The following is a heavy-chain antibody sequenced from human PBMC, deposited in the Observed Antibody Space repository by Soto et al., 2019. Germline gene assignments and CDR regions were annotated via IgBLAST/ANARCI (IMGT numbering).Heavy chain of an antibody. J-gene: IGHJ4*02. CDR2: IYYTGDT. D-gene: IGHD5-12*01. V-gene: IGHV4-31*03. CDR3: ANIVSTNFAY. Sequence: SQTLSLTCTVSGGSISSGDYYWSWIRQHPGKGLEWIGYIYYTGDTYYNPSLKSRLTISLDTSNDQFSLRLSSVTAADTAVYYCANIVSTNFAYWGRGTLVTVS. CDR1: GGSISSGDYY.